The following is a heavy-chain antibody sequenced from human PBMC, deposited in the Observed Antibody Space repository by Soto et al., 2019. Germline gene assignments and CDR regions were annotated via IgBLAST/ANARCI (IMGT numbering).Heavy chain of an antibody. CDR2: ISAYNGNT. CDR1: GYTFTSYG. J-gene: IGHJ4*02. CDR3: ARRKAATYLDY. D-gene: IGHD2-15*01. Sequence: ASVKVSCKASGYTFTSYGISWVRQAPGQGLEWMGWISAYNGNTNYAQKLQGRVTMTTDTSTSTAYMELRSLRSDAMAVYYCARRKAATYLDYWGQGTLVTVSS. V-gene: IGHV1-18*03.